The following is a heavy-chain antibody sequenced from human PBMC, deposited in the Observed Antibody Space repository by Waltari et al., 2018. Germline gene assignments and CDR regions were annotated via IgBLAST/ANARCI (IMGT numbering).Heavy chain of an antibody. CDR3: ARQGGYINVWWEDYWYFDH. J-gene: IGHJ2*01. D-gene: IGHD1-26*01. CDR2: INHSGST. V-gene: IGHV4-38-2*01. CDR1: DYSISSGFY. Sequence: QVHLQVSGPGLVTPSETLSLTCAVSDYSISSGFYWGWIRQPPGKGLEWIGSINHSGSTFYTPALNGRVTISVDTALNHFSLKLNSVTATDTAVYYCARQGGYINVWWEDYWYFDHWGRGTLVTVSS.